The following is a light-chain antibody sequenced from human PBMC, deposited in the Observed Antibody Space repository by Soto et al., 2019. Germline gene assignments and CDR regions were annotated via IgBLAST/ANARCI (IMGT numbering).Light chain of an antibody. V-gene: IGKV3-15*01. J-gene: IGKJ1*01. CDR2: GPS. Sequence: TQSPATLSLSPGERATLSCRASQSVSTNVAWYQQKPGQAPRLLIYGPSTRASGIPARFSGSGSGREFTLTISSLQSEDFAEYHCQQYNNWPQTFGQGTKVDIK. CDR1: QSVSTN. CDR3: QQYNNWPQT.